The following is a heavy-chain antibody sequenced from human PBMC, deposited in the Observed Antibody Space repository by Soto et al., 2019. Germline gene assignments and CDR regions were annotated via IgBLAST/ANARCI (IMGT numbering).Heavy chain of an antibody. V-gene: IGHV4-30-2*01. D-gene: IGHD3-3*01. CDR2: IYHSGST. J-gene: IGHJ6*02. CDR1: GGSISSGCYS. CDR3: ARLRFGYDFWSGHKMPYYYYGMDV. Sequence: PSETLSLTCAVSGGSISSGCYSWSWIRQPPGKGLEWIGEIYHSGSTNYNPSLKSRVTISVDKSKNQFSLKLSSVTAADTAVYYCARLRFGYDFWSGHKMPYYYYGMDVWGQGTTVTVSS.